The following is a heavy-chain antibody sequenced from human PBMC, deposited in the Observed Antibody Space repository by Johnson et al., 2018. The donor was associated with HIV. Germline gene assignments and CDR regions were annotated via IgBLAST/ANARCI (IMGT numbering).Heavy chain of an antibody. CDR1: GFTFGDYG. J-gene: IGHJ3*02. CDR3: ARDGYSSGWYGNDAFDI. D-gene: IGHD6-19*01. CDR2: INWNSGRI. V-gene: IGHV3-20*04. Sequence: VQLVESGGGVVRPGGSLRLSCAASGFTFGDYGMSWVRQVPGKGLECVSGINWNSGRIGYADSVKGRFTLSRDNAKNSLYLQMNSLRAEDTAVYYCARDGYSSGWYGNDAFDIWGQGTMVTVSS.